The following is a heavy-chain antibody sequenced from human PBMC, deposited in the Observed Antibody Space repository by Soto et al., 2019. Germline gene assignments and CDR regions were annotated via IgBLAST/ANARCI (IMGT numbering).Heavy chain of an antibody. CDR1: GYTFTSYG. Sequence: ASVKVSCKASGYTFTSYGISWVRQAPGQGLEWMGWISAYNGNTNYAQKLQGRVTMTTDTSTSTAYMELRSLRSDDMAVYYCARGKKEEVLLWFGEFYYGMDVWGQGTTVTVSS. CDR3: ARGKKEEVLLWFGEFYYGMDV. J-gene: IGHJ6*02. CDR2: ISAYNGNT. D-gene: IGHD3-10*01. V-gene: IGHV1-18*03.